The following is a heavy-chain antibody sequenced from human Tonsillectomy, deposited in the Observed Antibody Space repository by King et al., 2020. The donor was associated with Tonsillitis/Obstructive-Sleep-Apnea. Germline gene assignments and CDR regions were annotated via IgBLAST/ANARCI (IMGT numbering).Heavy chain of an antibody. D-gene: IGHD6-13*01. V-gene: IGHV4-34*01. CDR3: AREHSSSLDY. J-gene: IGHJ4*02. CDR1: GGSFSGYY. Sequence: VQLQQWGAGLLKPSETLSLPCAVYGGSFSGYYWNWIRQPPGKGLEWIGEIDHSGSTNYTPSLKSRVTVSVDTSKNQFSLKLSSVTAADTAVYYCAREHSSSLDYWGQGTLVTVSS. CDR2: IDHSGST.